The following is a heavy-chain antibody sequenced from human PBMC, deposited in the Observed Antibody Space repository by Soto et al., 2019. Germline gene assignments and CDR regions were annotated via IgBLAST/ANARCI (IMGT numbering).Heavy chain of an antibody. Sequence: SETLSLTCTVAGGCISSYEWSWIRQPPGKGLEWIGYIYYSGSTNYNPSIKSRVTIPVDTSKNQFSLKLSSVTDADTAVYYCARDRGRIDYWGQGTLVTSPQ. D-gene: IGHD3-16*01. CDR2: IYYSGST. CDR1: GGCISSYE. V-gene: IGHV4-59*01. J-gene: IGHJ4*02. CDR3: ARDRGRIDY.